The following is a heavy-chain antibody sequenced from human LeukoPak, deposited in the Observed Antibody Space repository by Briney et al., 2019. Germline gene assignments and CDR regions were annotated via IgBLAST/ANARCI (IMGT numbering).Heavy chain of an antibody. V-gene: IGHV4-39*07. Sequence: SETLSLTCTVSGGSISSSSYYWSWIRQPPGKGLEWIGEINHSGSTNYNPSLKSRVTISVDTSKNQFSLKLSSVTAADTAVYYCARPRYTAAGSALSKWGQGTLVTVSS. J-gene: IGHJ4*02. D-gene: IGHD6-13*01. CDR1: GGSISSSSYY. CDR2: INHSGST. CDR3: ARPRYTAAGSALSK.